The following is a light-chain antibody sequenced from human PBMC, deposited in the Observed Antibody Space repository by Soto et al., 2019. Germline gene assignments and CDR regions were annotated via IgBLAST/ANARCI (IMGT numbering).Light chain of an antibody. CDR2: EVS. J-gene: IGLJ1*01. CDR3: CSYAGSSTLDV. CDR1: SSDVGSYNL. V-gene: IGLV2-23*02. Sequence: QSALTQPASVSGSPGQSITISCTGTSSDVGSYNLGSWYQHHPGKAPKLMIYEVSKWPSGVANRFSGSKSGNKASLTISGLQAEDEADYYCCSYAGSSTLDVFGTGTKLTVL.